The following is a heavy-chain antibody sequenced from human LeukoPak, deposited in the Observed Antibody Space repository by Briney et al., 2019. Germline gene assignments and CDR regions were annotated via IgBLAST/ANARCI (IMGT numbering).Heavy chain of an antibody. CDR3: ATTDTAMVDASLDY. V-gene: IGHV1-24*01. D-gene: IGHD5-18*01. CDR1: GYTLAELS. J-gene: IGHJ4*02. CDR2: FDPEGGET. Sequence: GASVKVSCKVSGYTLAELSMHWVRQAPGKGLEWMGGFDPEGGETIYAQKFQGRVTMTEDTSTDTAYMELSSLRSEDTAVYYCATTDTAMVDASLDYWGQGTLVTVSS.